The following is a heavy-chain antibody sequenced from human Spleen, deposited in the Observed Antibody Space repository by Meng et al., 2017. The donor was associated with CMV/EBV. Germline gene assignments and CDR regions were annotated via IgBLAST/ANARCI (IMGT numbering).Heavy chain of an antibody. CDR1: GFSFSLYG. D-gene: IGHD6-6*01. CDR3: AKVPTPAIATLGYFDY. V-gene: IGHV3-30*02. CDR2: VRFDGSNE. Sequence: GESLKISCAASGFSFSLYGMHWVRQAPGKGLEWVANVRFDGSNEYYADPVKYRFTISRDNSKKMFYLQMNSLRVEDTAMYYCAKVPTPAIATLGYFDYWGQGMLVTVSS. J-gene: IGHJ4*02.